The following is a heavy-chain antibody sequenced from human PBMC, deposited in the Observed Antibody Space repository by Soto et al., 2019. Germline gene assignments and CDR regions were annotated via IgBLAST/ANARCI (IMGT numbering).Heavy chain of an antibody. CDR3: ANLPGDFWSGYYAFDI. V-gene: IGHV3-30*18. Sequence: GESLKISCAASGFTFSSYGMHWVRQAPGKGLEWVAVISYDGSNKYYADSVKGRFTISRDNSKNTLYLQMNSLRAEDTAVYYCANLPGDFWSGYYAFDIWGQGTMVTVSS. CDR2: ISYDGSNK. J-gene: IGHJ3*02. D-gene: IGHD3-3*01. CDR1: GFTFSSYG.